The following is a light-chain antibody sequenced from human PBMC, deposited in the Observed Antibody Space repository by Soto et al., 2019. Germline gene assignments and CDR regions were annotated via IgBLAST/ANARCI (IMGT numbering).Light chain of an antibody. CDR3: QVWDDRSDDVV. CDR1: KIGSKT. J-gene: IGLJ2*01. CDR2: DDS. Sequence: SYELTQPPSVSVAPGQTASITCGGNKIGSKTVHWYQQKPGQAPVLVVYDDSARPSGIPERFSGSNSGDTATLTISSVEAGDEADFYCQVWDDRSDDVVFGGGTKLTVL. V-gene: IGLV3-21*02.